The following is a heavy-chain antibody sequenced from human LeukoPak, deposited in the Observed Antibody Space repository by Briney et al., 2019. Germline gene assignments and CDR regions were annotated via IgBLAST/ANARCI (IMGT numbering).Heavy chain of an antibody. V-gene: IGHV1-2*02. CDR2: INPNSGGT. D-gene: IGHD3-22*01. CDR3: ARSPNYDSIFDD. CDR1: GYTFTGYY. J-gene: IGHJ4*02. Sequence: ASVKVSCKASGYTFTGYYMHWVRQAPGQGLEWMGWINPNSGGTNYAQKFQGRVTMTRDKSISTAYLQWSSLKASDSAMYYCARSPNYDSIFDDWGQGTLVTVSS.